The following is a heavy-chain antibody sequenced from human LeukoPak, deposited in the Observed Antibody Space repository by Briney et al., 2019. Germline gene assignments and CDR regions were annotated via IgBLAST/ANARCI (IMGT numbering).Heavy chain of an antibody. Sequence: ASVKVSCKASGYTFTGYYMHWVRQAPGQGLEWMGWINPNSGGINYAQKFQGWVTMTRDTSISTAYMELSRLRSDDTAVYYCARGSIVGATGPYDYWGQGTLVTVSS. CDR3: ARGSIVGATGPYDY. D-gene: IGHD1-26*01. V-gene: IGHV1-2*04. CDR2: INPNSGGI. J-gene: IGHJ4*02. CDR1: GYTFTGYY.